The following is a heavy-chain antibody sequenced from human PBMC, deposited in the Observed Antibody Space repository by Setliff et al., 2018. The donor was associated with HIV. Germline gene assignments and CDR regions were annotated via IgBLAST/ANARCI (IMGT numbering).Heavy chain of an antibody. Sequence: ASVKVSCKPSGYSFTNHYMHWVRQAPGQGLEWMGVINPTGGSTRNTQKFQGRVAMTRDTSTSTAYMELSSLRSEDTAVYYCARDRVDYDSNPYLDYWGQGTLVTVSS. J-gene: IGHJ4*02. D-gene: IGHD3-22*01. CDR2: INPTGGST. V-gene: IGHV1-46*01. CDR3: ARDRVDYDSNPYLDY. CDR1: GYSFTNHY.